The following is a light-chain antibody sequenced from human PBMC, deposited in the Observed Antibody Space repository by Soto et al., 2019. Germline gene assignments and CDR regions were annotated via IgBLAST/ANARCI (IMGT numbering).Light chain of an antibody. J-gene: IGKJ1*01. CDR1: QSVSNN. CDR2: GAS. V-gene: IGKV3-15*01. CDR3: QQYNDWPRT. Sequence: EIVMTQSPATLSVSPGERATLSCRASQSVSNNLAWYQQTPGQAPRLLIYGASTRATGIPARFSGSGSGTEFTLTISSLQSEDCSVYYCQQYNDWPRTFGQGTKVEIK.